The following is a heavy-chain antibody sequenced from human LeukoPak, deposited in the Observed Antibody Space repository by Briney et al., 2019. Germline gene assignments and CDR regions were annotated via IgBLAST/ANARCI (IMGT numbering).Heavy chain of an antibody. CDR1: GFTFSTYA. D-gene: IGHD6-13*01. J-gene: IGHJ5*02. CDR3: ARSQQGNGNWFDP. Sequence: PGGSLRLSCIASGFTFSTYAMYWVRQAPGEGLEWVSSISGSGDSTYYADSVKGRFTISRDNSKNTLYLQMNSLRAEDTAVYYCARSQQGNGNWFDPWGQGTLVTVSS. V-gene: IGHV3-23*01. CDR2: ISGSGDST.